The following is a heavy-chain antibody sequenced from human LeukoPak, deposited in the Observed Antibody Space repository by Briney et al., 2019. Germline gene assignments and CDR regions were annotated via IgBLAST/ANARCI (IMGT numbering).Heavy chain of an antibody. CDR2: ISSDGSIT. V-gene: IGHV3-30-3*01. CDR3: ARVDYYDSSGPY. CDR1: GFTFSTYS. Sequence: GRSLRLSCAASGFTFSTYSMHWVRQAPGKGLEWVAVISSDGSITSYGDSVKGRFTISRDNAKNSLYLQMNSLRAEDTAVYYCARVDYYDSSGPYWGQGTLVTVSS. J-gene: IGHJ4*02. D-gene: IGHD3-22*01.